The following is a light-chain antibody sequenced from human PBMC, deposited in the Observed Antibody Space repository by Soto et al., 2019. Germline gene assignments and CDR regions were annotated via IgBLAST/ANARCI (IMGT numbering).Light chain of an antibody. Sequence: EIVMTQSPATLSVSPGERATLSCRASQSVSVNLAWYQQKPGQPPRLLIYGASTRATGIPARFSGSGSGTEFTLTISGLQSEDFAVYYCQQYSNWPPAYTFGQGTKLEIK. CDR3: QQYSNWPPAYT. CDR1: QSVSVN. CDR2: GAS. J-gene: IGKJ2*01. V-gene: IGKV3-15*01.